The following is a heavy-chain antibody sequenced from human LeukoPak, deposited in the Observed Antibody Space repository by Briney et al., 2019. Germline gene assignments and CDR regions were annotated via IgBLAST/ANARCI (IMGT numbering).Heavy chain of an antibody. V-gene: IGHV3-20*04. D-gene: IGHD2-2*01. J-gene: IGHJ6*03. CDR1: GFTFDDYG. CDR3: ARDTKGYMDV. Sequence: AGGSLRLSCAASGFTFDDYGMSGVRQAQGKGLGWVSGINWNGGSTGYADSVKGRFTISRDNAKNSLYLQINSLRAEDTALYYCARDTKGYMDVWGKGTTVTVSS. CDR2: INWNGGST.